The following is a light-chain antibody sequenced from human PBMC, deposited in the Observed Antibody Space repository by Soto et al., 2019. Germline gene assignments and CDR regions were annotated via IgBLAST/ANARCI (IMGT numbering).Light chain of an antibody. CDR2: GNT. CDR1: TSNIGAGHD. J-gene: IGLJ3*02. CDR3: QSYDSSLSGWV. V-gene: IGLV1-40*01. Sequence: QSALTQPPSVSGAPGHRVTISCTGSTSNIGAGHDVHWYQQLPGTAPQLLIYGNTNRPSGVPDRYSGSKSGTSASLAITGLQAEDEADYYCQSYDSSLSGWVFGGGTKLTVL.